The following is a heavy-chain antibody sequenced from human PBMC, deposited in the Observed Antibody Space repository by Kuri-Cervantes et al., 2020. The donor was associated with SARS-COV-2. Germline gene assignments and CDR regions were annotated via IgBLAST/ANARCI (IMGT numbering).Heavy chain of an antibody. CDR1: GFTFNTYS. D-gene: IGHD6-19*01. V-gene: IGHV3-48*04. CDR2: ISSGGSPI. Sequence: GESLKISCAASGFTFNTYSMNWVRQAPGKGLEWISYISSGGSPIHYADSVKGRFTISRDNAKNSLYLQMNSLRAEDTALYYCAKDMLAVAGRYYFDYWGQGTLVTVSS. J-gene: IGHJ4*02. CDR3: AKDMLAVAGRYYFDY.